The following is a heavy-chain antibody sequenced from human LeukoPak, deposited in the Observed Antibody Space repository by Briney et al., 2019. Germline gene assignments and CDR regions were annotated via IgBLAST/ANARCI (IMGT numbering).Heavy chain of an antibody. V-gene: IGHV3-21*01. CDR2: IISSSSHI. CDR3: ATTRAPSNGRVLYYMDV. Sequence: PGGSLRLSCAASGFTFSSYSMNWVRQAPGKGREWVSSIISSSSHIYYADSVKGRFTISRDNAKNSLYLQMNSLRAEDTAVYYCATTRAPSNGRVLYYMDVWGKGTTVTVSS. D-gene: IGHD1-1*01. J-gene: IGHJ6*03. CDR1: GFTFSSYS.